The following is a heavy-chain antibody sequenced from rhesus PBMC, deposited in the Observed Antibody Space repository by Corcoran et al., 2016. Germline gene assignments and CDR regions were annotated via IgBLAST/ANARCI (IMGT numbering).Heavy chain of an antibody. J-gene: IGHJ5-1*01. CDR3: AKDGEYCTGSGCLKVGRFDV. D-gene: IGHD2-21*01. Sequence: VQLQESGPGLVKPSETLSLTCGVSGYSISSGYYWGWIRQSPGKGLEWVSAFNTGGGSTGYKHSVKGLFTIANENTKNPLYLQMESLRAEDTAVYYCAKDGEYCTGSGCLKVGRFDVWGPGVLVTVSS. CDR1: GYSISSGYY. CDR2: FNTGGGST. V-gene: IGHV3-8*01.